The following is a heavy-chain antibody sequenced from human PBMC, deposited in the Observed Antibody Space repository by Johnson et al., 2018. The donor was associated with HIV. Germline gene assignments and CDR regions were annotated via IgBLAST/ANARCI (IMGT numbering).Heavy chain of an antibody. CDR2: IQYDGSNK. J-gene: IGHJ3*02. CDR1: GFSFNSYG. V-gene: IGHV3-30*02. Sequence: QVQLVESGGGVVQPGGSLRLSCAASGFSFNSYGMHWVRQAPGKGLEWVAFIQYDGSNKYYADSVKGRFTISRDNSKNTLYLQMNSLRAEDTAVYYCARTSLEMATISAFDIWGQGTMVTVSS. CDR3: ARTSLEMATISAFDI. D-gene: IGHD5-24*01.